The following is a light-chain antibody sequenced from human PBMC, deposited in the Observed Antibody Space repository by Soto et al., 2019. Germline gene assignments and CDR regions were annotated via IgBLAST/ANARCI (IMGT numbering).Light chain of an antibody. CDR1: SSNIGSNN. V-gene: IGLV1-44*01. J-gene: IGLJ2*01. CDR3: AAWDDSLNVVV. Sequence: QSVLTQPPSASGTPGQRVTISCSGSSSNIGSNNVNWYQQLPGTAPKLLIYSNNQRPSGVPDRFSGSKSGTSASLAISGLQSEDEADYYCAAWDDSLNVVVFGGGTKVTVL. CDR2: SNN.